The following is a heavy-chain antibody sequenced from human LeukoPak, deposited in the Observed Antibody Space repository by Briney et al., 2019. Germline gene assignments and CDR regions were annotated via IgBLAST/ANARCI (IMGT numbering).Heavy chain of an antibody. D-gene: IGHD3-9*01. CDR2: ISSSGSTI. Sequence: GGSLRLSCVASGFKFSSYSMIWVRQAPGKGLEWVSYISSSGSTIYYADSVKGRFTISRDNAKNSLYLQMNSLRAEDTAVYYCARLRGYDILTGYYFDYYYMDVWGKGTTVTVSS. V-gene: IGHV3-48*04. CDR3: ARLRGYDILTGYYFDYYYMDV. J-gene: IGHJ6*03. CDR1: GFKFSSYS.